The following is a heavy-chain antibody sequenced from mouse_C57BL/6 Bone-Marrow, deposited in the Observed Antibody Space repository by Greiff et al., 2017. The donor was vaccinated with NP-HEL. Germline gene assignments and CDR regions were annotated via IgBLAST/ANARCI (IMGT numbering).Heavy chain of an antibody. J-gene: IGHJ2*01. CDR2: IDRENGAT. CDR3: TLAPVCDF. V-gene: IGHV14-4*01. Sequence: VQLQQSGAELVRPGASVKLSCTASGFTINDDDMHWVNQAPEQGLEWIGWIDRENGATEYASKFQGQATITADTSYNTAYLQLTSLTSEDTAVYYSTLAPVCDFYGRGTTPTV. CDR1: GFTINDDD.